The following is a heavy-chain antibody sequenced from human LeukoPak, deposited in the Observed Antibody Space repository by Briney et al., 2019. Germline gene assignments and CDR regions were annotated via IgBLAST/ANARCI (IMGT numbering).Heavy chain of an antibody. J-gene: IGHJ4*02. D-gene: IGHD5-18*01. CDR1: GGSFSGYY. CDR3: ARGRRYSYGYDY. CDR2: TNHSGST. V-gene: IGHV4-34*01. Sequence: SSETLSLTCAVYGGSFSGYYWSWIRQPPGKGLEWIGETNHSGSTNYSPSLKSRVTISVDTSKNQFSLKLSSVTAADTAVYYCARGRRYSYGYDYWGQGTLVTVSS.